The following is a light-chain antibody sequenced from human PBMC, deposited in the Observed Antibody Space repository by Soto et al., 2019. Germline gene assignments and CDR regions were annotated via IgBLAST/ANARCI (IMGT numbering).Light chain of an antibody. V-gene: IGKV1-5*03. J-gene: IGKJ1*01. CDR3: QHYNGSSRT. Sequence: DIHMTQSPSTLSASVGDRVTITCRASQSISIWLAGYQQKPGKAPNLLLYKTSSLASGVPARFSGSGSGTEFTLTISSLQPDDFATYYCQHYNGSSRTFGQGTKVEIK. CDR1: QSISIW. CDR2: KTS.